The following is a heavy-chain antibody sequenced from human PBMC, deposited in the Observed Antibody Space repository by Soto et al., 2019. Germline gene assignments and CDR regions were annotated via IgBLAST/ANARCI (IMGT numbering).Heavy chain of an antibody. CDR3: ARLSPPTHTRGYCSSTSCPYYFDY. CDR1: GGSISSSSYY. CDR2: IYYSGST. Sequence: PSETLSLTCTVSGGSISSSSYYWGWIRQPPGKGLEWIGSIYYSGSTYYNPSLKSRVTISVDTSKNQFSLKLSSVTAADTAVYYCARLSPPTHTRGYCSSTSCPYYFDYWGQGTLVTVSS. D-gene: IGHD2-2*01. V-gene: IGHV4-39*01. J-gene: IGHJ4*02.